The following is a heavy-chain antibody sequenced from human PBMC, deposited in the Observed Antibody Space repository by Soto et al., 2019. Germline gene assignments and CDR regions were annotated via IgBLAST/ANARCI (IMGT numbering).Heavy chain of an antibody. CDR2: ISGSGGST. CDR3: AKDLTYSSSLHY. Sequence: PGGSLRLSFAASGFTFSSYAMSWVRQAQGKGLEWVSAISGSGGSTYYADSVKGRFTISRDNSKYKLYLQMNSLTAEDTAVYYCAKDLTYSSSLHYWGQGTLVTVSS. V-gene: IGHV3-23*01. D-gene: IGHD6-13*01. J-gene: IGHJ4*02. CDR1: GFTFSSYA.